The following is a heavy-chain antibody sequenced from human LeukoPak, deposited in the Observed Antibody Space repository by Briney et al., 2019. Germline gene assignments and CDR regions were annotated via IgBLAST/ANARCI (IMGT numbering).Heavy chain of an antibody. CDR2: IWYDGSNK. CDR1: GFTFSSYG. CDR3: ARDLRGDKDSSGHYAY. D-gene: IGHD3-22*01. Sequence: GRSLRLSCAASGFTFSSYGMHWVRQAPGKGLEWVAVIWYDGSNKYYADSVKGRFTISRDNSKNTLYLQMNSLRAEDTAVYYCARDLRGDKDSSGHYAYWGQGTLVTVSS. J-gene: IGHJ4*02. V-gene: IGHV3-33*01.